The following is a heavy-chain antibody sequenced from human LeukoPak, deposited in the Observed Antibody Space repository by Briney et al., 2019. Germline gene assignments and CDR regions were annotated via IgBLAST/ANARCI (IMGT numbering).Heavy chain of an antibody. D-gene: IGHD6-13*01. CDR3: AKGGAAARYYFDY. CDR1: GFTVSSNY. V-gene: IGHV3-53*01. CDR2: IYAGGST. J-gene: IGHJ4*02. Sequence: GGSLRLSCAASGFTVSSNYMSWVRQAPGKGLEWVSLIYAGGSTYYADSVKGRFTISRDNSKNTLYLQMNSLRAEDTAVYYCAKGGAAARYYFDYWGQGTLVTVSS.